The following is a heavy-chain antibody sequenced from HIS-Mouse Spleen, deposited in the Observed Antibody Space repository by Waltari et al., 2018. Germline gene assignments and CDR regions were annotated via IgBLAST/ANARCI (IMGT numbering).Heavy chain of an antibody. D-gene: IGHD6-13*01. J-gene: IGHJ2*01. CDR2: IYYSGST. Sequence: QLQLQESGPGLVKPSETLSLTCTVSGGSISSSSYYWGWIRQPPGKGLEWIGSIYYSGSTDYNPSLKSRVTISVDTSKNQCSLKLSSVTAADTAVYYCAREIPYSSSWYDWYFDLWGRGTLGTVSS. CDR3: AREIPYSSSWYDWYFDL. CDR1: GGSISSSSYY. V-gene: IGHV4-39*07.